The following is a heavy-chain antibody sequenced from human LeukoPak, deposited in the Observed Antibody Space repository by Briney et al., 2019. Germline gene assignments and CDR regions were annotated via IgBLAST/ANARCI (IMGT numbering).Heavy chain of an antibody. J-gene: IGHJ3*02. Sequence: SETLSLTCSVSGGSISISTYYWGWIRQPPGKGLEWIASIYYSGSTFYNPSLKSRVTISVDTSKNQFSLKLSSVTAADTAVYYCARTRSYCYDSSGYSAFDIWGQGTMVTVSS. D-gene: IGHD3-22*01. CDR3: ARTRSYCYDSSGYSAFDI. CDR1: GGSISISTYY. CDR2: IYYSGST. V-gene: IGHV4-39*01.